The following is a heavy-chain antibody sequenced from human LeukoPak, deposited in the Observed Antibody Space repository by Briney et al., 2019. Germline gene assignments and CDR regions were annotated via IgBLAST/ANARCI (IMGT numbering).Heavy chain of an antibody. CDR3: AKAITALVLTTWDS. CDR1: GFTFYTYG. CDR2: ISGSGSNT. Sequence: AGGSLRLSCAASGFTFYTYGMNWIRQAPGKGLEWVLTISGSGSNTYYADSVKGRFTIFRDNSRNILYLQMNSLRAEDTAVYYCAKAITALVLTTWDSWGQGTLVTVSP. V-gene: IGHV3-23*01. J-gene: IGHJ4*02. D-gene: IGHD2-8*02.